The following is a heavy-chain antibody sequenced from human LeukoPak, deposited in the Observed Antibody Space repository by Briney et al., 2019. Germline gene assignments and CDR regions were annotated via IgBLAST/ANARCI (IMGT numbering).Heavy chain of an antibody. V-gene: IGHV4-39*01. D-gene: IGHD3-22*01. CDR3: ARHSYYYDSSDFYYFFDY. CDR1: GGSISSPSYY. J-gene: IGHJ4*02. Sequence: SETLSLTCTVSGGSISSPSYYWGWIRQPPGMGLEWIGSIYYSGSTYYNPSLKSRVTISVDKSKNQFSLKLSSVTAADTAVYYCARHSYYYDSSDFYYFFDYWGQGTLVTVSS. CDR2: IYYSGST.